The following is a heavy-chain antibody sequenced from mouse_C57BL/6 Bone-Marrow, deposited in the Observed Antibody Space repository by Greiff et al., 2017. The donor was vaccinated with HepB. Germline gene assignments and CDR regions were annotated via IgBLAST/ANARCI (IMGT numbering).Heavy chain of an antibody. Sequence: DVKLVESGGGLVQPGGSMKLSCAASGFTFSDAWMDWVRQSPEKGLEWGAEIRNKANNHATYYAESVKGRFTISRDVSKSSVYLQMNSLRAEDTGIYYCTGASYYAMDYWGQGTSVTVSS. J-gene: IGHJ4*01. D-gene: IGHD6-1*01. V-gene: IGHV6-6*01. CDR1: GFTFSDAW. CDR2: IRNKANNHAT. CDR3: TGASYYAMDY.